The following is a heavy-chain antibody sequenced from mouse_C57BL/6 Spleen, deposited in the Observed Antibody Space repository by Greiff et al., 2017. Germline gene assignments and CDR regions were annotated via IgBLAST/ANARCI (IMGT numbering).Heavy chain of an antibody. CDR1: GYTFTSYW. D-gene: IGHD1-1*01. V-gene: IGHV1-55*01. J-gene: IGHJ4*01. Sequence: QVQLQQPGAELVKPGASVKMSCKASGYTFTSYWITWVKQRPGQGLEWIGDIYPGSGSTNYNEKFKSKATLTVDTSSSTAYMQLSSLTSEDSAVYYWARHYGSSLYAMDYWGQGTSVTVSS. CDR3: ARHYGSSLYAMDY. CDR2: IYPGSGST.